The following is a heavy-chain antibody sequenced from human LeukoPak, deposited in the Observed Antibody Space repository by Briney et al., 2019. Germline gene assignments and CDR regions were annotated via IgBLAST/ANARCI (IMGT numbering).Heavy chain of an antibody. CDR1: GGSFSGYS. Sequence: SETLSLTCAVYGGSFSGYSWNWIRQPPVKGLEWIGEINHSGGTNYNPSLKSRVTISVDTSKKQFSLKLSSVTAADTAVYYCARALSVAGTGYGMDVWGQGTTVTVSS. CDR3: ARALSVAGTGYGMDV. CDR2: INHSGGT. V-gene: IGHV4-34*01. D-gene: IGHD6-19*01. J-gene: IGHJ6*02.